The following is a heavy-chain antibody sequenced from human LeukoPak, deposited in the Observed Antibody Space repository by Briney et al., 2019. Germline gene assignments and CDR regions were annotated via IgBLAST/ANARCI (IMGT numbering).Heavy chain of an antibody. CDR3: ARDGPLWLRYLN. J-gene: IGHJ4*02. CDR2: IYYSGST. D-gene: IGHD5-18*01. Sequence: SETLSLTCTVSGGSISSGDYYWSWIRQPPGKGLEWIGYIYYSGSTYYNPSLKSRVTISVDTSKNQFSLKLSSVTAADTAVYYCARDGPLWLRYLNWGQGTLVTVSS. CDR1: GGSISSGDYY. V-gene: IGHV4-30-4*01.